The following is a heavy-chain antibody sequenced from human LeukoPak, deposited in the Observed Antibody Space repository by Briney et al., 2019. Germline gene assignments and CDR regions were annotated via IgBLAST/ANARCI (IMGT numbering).Heavy chain of an antibody. CDR1: GGSFSGYY. CDR2: INQSGST. V-gene: IGHV4-34*01. Sequence: SETLSLTCAVYGGSFSGYYWSWIRQPPGKGLEWIGEINQSGSTNYNPSLKSRVTVSVDTSKKQLSLNLSPVTAADTAVYYCAAGCSSTSCYWYYYTDVWGKGTTVTVSS. J-gene: IGHJ6*03. CDR3: AAGCSSTSCYWYYYTDV. D-gene: IGHD2-2*01.